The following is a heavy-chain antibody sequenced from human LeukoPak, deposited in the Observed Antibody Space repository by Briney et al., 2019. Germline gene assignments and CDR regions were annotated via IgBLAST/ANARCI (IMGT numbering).Heavy chain of an antibody. CDR1: GGSISSSSYY. J-gene: IGHJ4*02. V-gene: IGHV4-39*01. D-gene: IGHD4-17*01. CDR3: ARSRAVTNYFDY. Sequence: PSETLSLTCTVSGGSISSSSYYWGWVRQPPGKGLEWIGSIYYSGSTYYTPSLKSRVTISVDTSKNQFSLKLSSVTAADTAVYYCARSRAVTNYFDYWGQGTLVTVSS. CDR2: IYYSGST.